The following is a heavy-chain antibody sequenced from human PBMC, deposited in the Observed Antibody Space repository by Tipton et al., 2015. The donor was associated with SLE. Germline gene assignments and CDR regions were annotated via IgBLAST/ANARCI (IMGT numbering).Heavy chain of an antibody. D-gene: IGHD3-10*01. CDR3: AKAGRYYYGSGSPSSALDI. J-gene: IGHJ3*02. CDR2: ISGSGGST. CDR1: GFTFSSYA. V-gene: IGHV3-23*01. Sequence: GSLRLSCAASGFTFSSYAMSWVRQAPGKGLEWVSAISGSGGSTYYADSVKGRFTISRANSKNTLYLQMNSLRAEDTAVYYCAKAGRYYYGSGSPSSALDIWGQGTMVTVSS.